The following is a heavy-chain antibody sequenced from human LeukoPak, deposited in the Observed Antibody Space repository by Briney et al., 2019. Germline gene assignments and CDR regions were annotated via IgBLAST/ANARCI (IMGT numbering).Heavy chain of an antibody. CDR3: TAQGGWYIDY. J-gene: IGHJ4*02. CDR2: IHHEGST. Sequence: PSGTLSLTCGVSGGSISSGIRWSWVRQPPGKGLEWIGEIHHEGSTKYSPSLKSRVTISVDKSKNQFSLKLNSMTAADTAVYYCTAQGGWYIDYWGQGTLVTVSS. D-gene: IGHD6-19*01. V-gene: IGHV4-4*02. CDR1: GGSISSGIR.